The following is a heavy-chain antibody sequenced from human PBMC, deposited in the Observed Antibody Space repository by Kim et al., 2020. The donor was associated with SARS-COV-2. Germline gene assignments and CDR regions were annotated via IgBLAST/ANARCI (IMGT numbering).Heavy chain of an antibody. J-gene: IGHJ4*02. CDR2: ISSNGGST. V-gene: IGHV3-64D*09. CDR1: GFTFSSYA. CDR3: VKAPPGGYSWDLDY. D-gene: IGHD5-18*01. Sequence: GGSLRLSCSASGFTFSSYAMHWVRQAPGKGLEYVSAISSNGGSTYYADSVKVRFTISRDNSKNTLYLQMSSLRAEDTAVYYCVKAPPGGYSWDLDYWGQGTLVTVSS.